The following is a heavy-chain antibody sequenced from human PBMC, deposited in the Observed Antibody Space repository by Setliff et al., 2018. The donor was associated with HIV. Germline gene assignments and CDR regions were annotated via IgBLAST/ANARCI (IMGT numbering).Heavy chain of an antibody. CDR3: AREGIVGAAAFDY. CDR1: GQSISGYY. D-gene: IGHD1-26*01. Sequence: LSLTCAVYGQSISGYYWSWIRQTPGKGLEWIGEINHGGDTNYNPSLKSRVTISVGSSYNHFSLKLSSVTAADTGVYYCAREGIVGAAAFDYWGQGTQVTVSS. CDR2: INHGGDT. V-gene: IGHV4-34*01. J-gene: IGHJ4*02.